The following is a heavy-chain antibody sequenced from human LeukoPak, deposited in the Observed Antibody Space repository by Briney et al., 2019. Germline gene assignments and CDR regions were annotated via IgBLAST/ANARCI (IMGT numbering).Heavy chain of an antibody. CDR2: ISYDGSNK. Sequence: GRSLRLSCAASGFTFSSYAMHWVRQAPGKGLEWVAVISYDGSNKYYADSVKGRFTISRDNSKNTLYLQMNSLRAEDTAVYYCARDETIAAAGPTTFDYWGQGTLVTVSS. CDR1: GFTFSSYA. V-gene: IGHV3-30*04. D-gene: IGHD6-13*01. CDR3: ARDETIAAAGPTTFDY. J-gene: IGHJ4*02.